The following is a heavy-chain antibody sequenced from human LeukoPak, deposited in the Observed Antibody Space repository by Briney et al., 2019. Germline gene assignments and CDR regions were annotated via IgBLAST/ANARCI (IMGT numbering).Heavy chain of an antibody. Sequence: SETLSLTCTVSGGPISSYYWSWIRQPPGKGLEWIGYIYTSGSTNYNPSLKSRVTISVDTSKNQFSLKLSSVTAADTAVYYCARQIYSYGPRNWFDPWGQGTLVTVSS. CDR3: ARQIYSYGPRNWFDP. V-gene: IGHV4-4*09. J-gene: IGHJ5*02. CDR2: IYTSGST. CDR1: GGPISSYY. D-gene: IGHD5-18*01.